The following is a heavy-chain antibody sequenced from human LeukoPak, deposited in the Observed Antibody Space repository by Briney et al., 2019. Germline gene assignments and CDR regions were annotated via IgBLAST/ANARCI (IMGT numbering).Heavy chain of an antibody. CDR1: GFIVSNNY. D-gene: IGHD2-8*01. J-gene: IGHJ1*01. CDR3: ASQDVLHNGAHWVHLQH. V-gene: IGHV3-53*01. Sequence: GGSLRLSCAASGFIVSNNYMTWVRQAPGKWLEWVSIIYSSAYIYYSDSVKGRFTISGDNSKNTLYLQMNSLRAEDTAVYYCASQDVLHNGAHWVHLQHWGQGTLVTVSS. CDR2: IYSSAYI.